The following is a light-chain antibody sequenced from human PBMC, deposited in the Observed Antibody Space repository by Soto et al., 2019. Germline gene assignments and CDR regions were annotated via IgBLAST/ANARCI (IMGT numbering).Light chain of an antibody. V-gene: IGKV1-39*01. CDR1: QSIYSS. Sequence: DIQMTQSPSSLSASVGDRVTITCRASQSIYSSLNWYHQKPGQAPKLLIYAASNLQSGVPSRFSGSGSGTDFTLSISSLQPEDFATYYCQQSYSAPYTLGQGTKLEI. CDR3: QQSYSAPYT. J-gene: IGKJ2*01. CDR2: AAS.